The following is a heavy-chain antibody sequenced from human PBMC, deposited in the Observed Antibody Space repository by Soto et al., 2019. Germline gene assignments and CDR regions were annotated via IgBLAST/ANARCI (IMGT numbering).Heavy chain of an antibody. J-gene: IGHJ1*01. Sequence: QVQLVGSGGGVVQPGSSLRVSCVGSGFTFRSYVIHWVRQAPGKGLEWVALTSYDGSNNYYDDSVRGRFTISRDNSRNTVDLQMDSLRLEDTALYYCARWATTGGLDVWGQGTLV. V-gene: IGHV3-33*05. D-gene: IGHD3-16*01. CDR1: GFTFRSYV. CDR3: ARWATTGGLDV. CDR2: TSYDGSNN.